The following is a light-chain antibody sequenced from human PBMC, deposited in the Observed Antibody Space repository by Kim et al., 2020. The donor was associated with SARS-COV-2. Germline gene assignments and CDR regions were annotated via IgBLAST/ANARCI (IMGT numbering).Light chain of an antibody. CDR3: QQYNKWPPLT. J-gene: IGKJ4*01. V-gene: IGKV3-15*01. Sequence: EIVMTQSPATLSVSPGERATLSCRASQSVSSNLAWYQQKPGQAPRLIIYGTSTRATGIPDRFSGSGSGTEFTLTISNLQSEDFAVYYCQQYNKWPPLTFGGGTKVEIK. CDR2: GTS. CDR1: QSVSSN.